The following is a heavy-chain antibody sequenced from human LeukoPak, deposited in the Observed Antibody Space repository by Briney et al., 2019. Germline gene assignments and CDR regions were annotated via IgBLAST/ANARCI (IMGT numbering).Heavy chain of an antibody. Sequence: PGGSLRLSCAASGFTFSDYYMSWIRQAPGKGLEWVSYISSSGSTIYYADSVKGRFTISRDNAKNSLYLQMNSLRAEDTAVYYCARGQGYYDFWSGYYGTYYYYGMDVWGQGTTVTVSS. J-gene: IGHJ6*02. CDR1: GFTFSDYY. CDR2: ISSSGSTI. D-gene: IGHD3-3*01. V-gene: IGHV3-11*04. CDR3: ARGQGYYDFWSGYYGTYYYYGMDV.